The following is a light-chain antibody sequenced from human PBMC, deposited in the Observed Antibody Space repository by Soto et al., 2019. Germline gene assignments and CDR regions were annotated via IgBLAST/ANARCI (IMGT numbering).Light chain of an antibody. CDR1: SSDVGDNY. Sequence: QSALTQPASVSGSPGQSITISCTGTSSDVGDNYVSWYQQHPGKAPKLMIYDVSSRPSGVSKRFSASKSGNTASLTISGLQAEDESDYYCSSYPSSSTLVVFGGGTKLTVL. CDR2: DVS. CDR3: SSYPSSSTLVV. J-gene: IGLJ2*01. V-gene: IGLV2-14*01.